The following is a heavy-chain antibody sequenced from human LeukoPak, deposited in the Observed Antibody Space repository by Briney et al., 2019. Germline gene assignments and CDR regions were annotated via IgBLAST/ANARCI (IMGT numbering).Heavy chain of an antibody. J-gene: IGHJ4*02. CDR2: INPSGGST. CDR1: GYTSTIHY. Sequence: ASVKVSCKASGYTSTIHYMHRVRQAPGQGLEWMGIINPSGGSTSYAQKFQGRVTMTRDTSTSTVYMELSSLRSEDTAVYYCARDRNPTDHYDTSGYLNYFDYWGQGTLVTVSS. D-gene: IGHD3-22*01. CDR3: ARDRNPTDHYDTSGYLNYFDY. V-gene: IGHV1-46*01.